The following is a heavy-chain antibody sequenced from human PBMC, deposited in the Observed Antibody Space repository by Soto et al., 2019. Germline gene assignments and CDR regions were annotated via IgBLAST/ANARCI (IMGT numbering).Heavy chain of an antibody. CDR3: ARDGLDSVFDL. D-gene: IGHD3-9*01. CDR1: GFTFSANG. Sequence: QVQLVESGGGVVQPGGSLRLSCAASGFTFSANGIHWVRQAPGKGLEWVALIWYDGSIKYYADSVKGRFTTSSVNSKKMVRLHVNSLRVDDTAIYFCARDGLDSVFDLGGQGTMVTVSS. V-gene: IGHV3-33*01. J-gene: IGHJ3*01. CDR2: IWYDGSIK.